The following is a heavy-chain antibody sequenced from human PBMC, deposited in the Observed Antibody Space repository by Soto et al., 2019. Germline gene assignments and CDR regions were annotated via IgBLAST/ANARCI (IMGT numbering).Heavy chain of an antibody. CDR1: GSTFSSYS. D-gene: IGHD2-2*02. CDR3: ARDGDIVVVPAAIRGLWFDP. Sequence: GGSLRLSCAASGSTFSSYSMNWVRQAPGKGLEWVSSISSSSSYIYYADSVKGRFTISRDNAKNSLYLQMNSLRAEDTAVYYCARDGDIVVVPAAIRGLWFDPWGQGTLVTVSS. V-gene: IGHV3-21*01. CDR2: ISSSSSYI. J-gene: IGHJ5*02.